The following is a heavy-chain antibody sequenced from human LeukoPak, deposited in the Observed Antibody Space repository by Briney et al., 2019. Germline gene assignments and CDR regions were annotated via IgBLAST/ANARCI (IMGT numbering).Heavy chain of an antibody. Sequence: PSETLSLTCTVSGGSISSGDYYWSWIRQPPGKGLEWIGYIYYSGSTYYNPSLKSRVTISVDTSKNQFSLKLSSVTAADTAVYYCAREDIWPGGHYYDSSGYYYFKIRGQGTMVTVSS. CDR1: GGSISSGDYY. D-gene: IGHD3-22*01. CDR3: AREDIWPGGHYYDSSGYYYFKI. CDR2: IYYSGST. V-gene: IGHV4-30-4*01. J-gene: IGHJ3*02.